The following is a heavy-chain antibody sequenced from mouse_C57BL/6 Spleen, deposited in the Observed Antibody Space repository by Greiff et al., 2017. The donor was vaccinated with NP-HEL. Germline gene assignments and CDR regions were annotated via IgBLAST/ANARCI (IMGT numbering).Heavy chain of an antibody. CDR3: ARSEYGNPWFAY. CDR2: FTMYSDAT. D-gene: IGHD2-1*01. CDR1: YFAFMASA. J-gene: IGHJ3*01. V-gene: IGHV1-49*01. Sequence: LQQSGAELVRPGSSVKLSCKASYFAFMASAMHWVKQRPGHGLEWIGSFTMYSDATEYSENFKGKATLTANTSSSTAYMELSSLTSEDSAVYYCARSEYGNPWFAYWGQGTLVTVSA.